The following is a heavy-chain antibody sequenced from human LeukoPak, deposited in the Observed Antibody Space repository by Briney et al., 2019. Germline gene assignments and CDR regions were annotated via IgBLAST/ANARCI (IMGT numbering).Heavy chain of an antibody. CDR2: IWYDGSNK. Sequence: PGGSLRLSCAASGFTFSSYGMHWVRQAPGKGLEWVVVIWYDGSNKYYADSVKGRFTISRDNSKNTLYLQMNSLRAEDTAVYYCAKQWIQLWSRGGYFDYWGQGTLVTVSS. J-gene: IGHJ4*02. D-gene: IGHD5-18*01. V-gene: IGHV3-33*06. CDR3: AKQWIQLWSRGGYFDY. CDR1: GFTFSSYG.